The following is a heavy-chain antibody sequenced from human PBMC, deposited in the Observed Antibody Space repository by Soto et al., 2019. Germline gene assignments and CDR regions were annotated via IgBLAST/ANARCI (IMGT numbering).Heavy chain of an antibody. CDR2: ISSSSSYI. J-gene: IGHJ6*02. CDR1: GFTFSSYS. CDR3: ERPARLPEFMDV. V-gene: IGHV3-21*01. Sequence: GGSLRLSCAASGFTFSSYSMNWVRQAPGKGLEWVSSISSSSSYIYYADSVKGRFTISRDNAKNSLYLQMNSLRAEDTAVYYCERPARLPEFMDVWGQGTTVPVSS. D-gene: IGHD2-15*01.